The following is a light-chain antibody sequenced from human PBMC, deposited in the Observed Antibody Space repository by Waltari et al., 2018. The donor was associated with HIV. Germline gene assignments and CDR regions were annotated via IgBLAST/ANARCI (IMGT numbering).Light chain of an antibody. Sequence: QSALTQPASVSGSPGQSITISCTGTSSDVGGYNYVSWYQQYPGKAPKLMIYEVTNRPSGVSNRFSGSKSGNTASLTISGLQAEDEADYYCSSYTSSSTYVVFGGGTKLTVV. CDR2: EVT. V-gene: IGLV2-14*01. CDR3: SSYTSSSTYVV. CDR1: SSDVGGYNY. J-gene: IGLJ2*01.